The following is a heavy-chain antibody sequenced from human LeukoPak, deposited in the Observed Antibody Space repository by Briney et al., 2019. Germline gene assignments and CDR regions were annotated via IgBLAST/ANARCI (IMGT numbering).Heavy chain of an antibody. V-gene: IGHV3-53*01. J-gene: IGHJ6*02. CDR2: IYSGGTT. CDR1: GVTVNTNH. CDR3: ARGGSSSWGYGMDV. Sequence: GGSLRLSCAASGVTVNTNHMSWDRQAPGKGLGWGSVIYSGGTTLYADSVKGRFTISRDNSKNTRYLQMNSLRAEDTAVYYCARGGSSSWGYGMDVWGQGTTVTVSS. D-gene: IGHD6-6*01.